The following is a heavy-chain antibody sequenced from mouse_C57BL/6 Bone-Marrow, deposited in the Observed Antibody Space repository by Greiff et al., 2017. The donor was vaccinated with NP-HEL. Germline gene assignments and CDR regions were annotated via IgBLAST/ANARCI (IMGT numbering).Heavy chain of an antibody. CDR1: VFNIKDDY. J-gene: IGHJ4*01. CDR3: TEGPHYYAMDY. CDR2: IDPENGDT. V-gene: IGHV14-4*01. Sequence: VQLQQSGAELVRPGASVKLSCTASVFNIKDDYMHWVKQRPEQGLEWIGWIDPENGDTEYASKFQGKATITADPSSNTAYLQLSSLTSEDTAVYYCTEGPHYYAMDYWGQGTSVTVSS.